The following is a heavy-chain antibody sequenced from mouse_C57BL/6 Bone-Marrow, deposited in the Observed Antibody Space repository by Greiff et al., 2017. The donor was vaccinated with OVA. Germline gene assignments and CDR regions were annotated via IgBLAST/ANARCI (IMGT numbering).Heavy chain of an antibody. V-gene: IGHV14-4*01. CDR1: GFNIKDDY. Sequence: EVKLQESGAELVRPGASVKLSCTASGFNIKDDYMHWVKQRPEQGLEWIGWIDPGNGDTDYASKFQGKATITADTSSNTAYLQLSSLTSEDTAVYYCTTDGYYDYGGQGTALTVSA. CDR2: IDPGNGDT. J-gene: IGHJ2*01. D-gene: IGHD2-3*01. CDR3: TTDGYYDY.